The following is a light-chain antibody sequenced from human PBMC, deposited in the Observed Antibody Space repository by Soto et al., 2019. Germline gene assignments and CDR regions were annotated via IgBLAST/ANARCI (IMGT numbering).Light chain of an antibody. CDR1: SSYVGGYNY. V-gene: IGLV2-14*01. CDR3: SSYTSSSTPHVV. J-gene: IGLJ2*01. Sequence: QSALTQPASVSGSPGQSITISCTGTSSYVGGYNYVSWYQQYPGKAPKLMIYDVSNRPSGVSNRFSGSKSGNTASLTISGLQAEDEADYYCSSYTSSSTPHVVFGGGTKLTVL. CDR2: DVS.